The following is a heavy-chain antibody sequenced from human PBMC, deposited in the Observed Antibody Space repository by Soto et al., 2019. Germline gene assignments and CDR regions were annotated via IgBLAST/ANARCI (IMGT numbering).Heavy chain of an antibody. V-gene: IGHV3-74*01. CDR2: INSDGSST. Sequence: GGSLRHSCAAAGFAFSSDWMHWVRQAPGKGLVWVSRINSDGSSTSYADSVKGRFTISRDNAKNTLYLQMNSQRAEDTAVYYCASLPGYCSGGSCSSGFDIWGQGTMVTVSS. CDR1: GFAFSSDW. D-gene: IGHD2-15*01. CDR3: ASLPGYCSGGSCSSGFDI. J-gene: IGHJ3*02.